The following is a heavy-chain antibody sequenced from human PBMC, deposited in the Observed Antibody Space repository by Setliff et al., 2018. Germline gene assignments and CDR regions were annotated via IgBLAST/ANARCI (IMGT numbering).Heavy chain of an antibody. D-gene: IGHD1-26*01. J-gene: IGHJ4*02. CDR1: GASIDSGTYY. Sequence: SETLSLTCTVSGASIDSGTYYWAWIRQPPGKGLEWIGRIHYSGTTYYNASLKSRVTMSVDTSKNQFSLNLSSVTAADTAVYYCARTGTYRYFDYWGQGALVTVSS. CDR2: IHYSGTT. V-gene: IGHV4-39*01. CDR3: ARTGTYRYFDY.